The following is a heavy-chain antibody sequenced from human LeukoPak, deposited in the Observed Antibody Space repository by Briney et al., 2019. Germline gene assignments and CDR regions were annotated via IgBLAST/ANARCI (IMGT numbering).Heavy chain of an antibody. CDR1: GYTFTNYY. Sequence: ASVKVSCKASGYTFTNYYMHWVRQAPGQGLEWVGIINPSGGSTSYAQKFQGRVTMTRDTSTSTVYMELSSLRSEDTAVYYCARDFIVATIPLYYGMDVWGQGTTVTVSS. J-gene: IGHJ6*02. CDR2: INPSGGST. CDR3: ARDFIVATIPLYYGMDV. V-gene: IGHV1-46*01. D-gene: IGHD5-12*01.